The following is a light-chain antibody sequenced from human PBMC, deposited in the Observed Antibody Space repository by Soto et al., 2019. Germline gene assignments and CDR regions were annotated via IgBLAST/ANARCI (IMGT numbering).Light chain of an antibody. CDR2: KAS. CDR1: QSISSW. Sequence: DIQMTQSPSTLSASVGDRVTITCRASQSISSWLAWYQQKPGKAPKLLIYKASNLESGVPSRFSGSGSGTDFTLTISSLQPDDFATYYCQQYNSYPWTFGQGTKVDIK. CDR3: QQYNSYPWT. J-gene: IGKJ1*01. V-gene: IGKV1-5*03.